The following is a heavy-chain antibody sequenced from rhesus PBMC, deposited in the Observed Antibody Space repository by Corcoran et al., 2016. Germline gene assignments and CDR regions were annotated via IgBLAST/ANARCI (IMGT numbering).Heavy chain of an antibody. J-gene: IGHJ3*01. CDR1: GGSISSSNR. Sequence: QVQLQESGPGLGKPSETLSLTCAGSGGSISSSNRWRWIRQSPRKGLEWIGYICGGSGSTIYNPSLKSLVTISTDTSKNQFSLKLSSVTAADTAVYYCARHVAFDFWGQGLRVTVSS. CDR2: ICGGSGST. CDR3: ARHVAFDF. V-gene: IGHV4-65*01.